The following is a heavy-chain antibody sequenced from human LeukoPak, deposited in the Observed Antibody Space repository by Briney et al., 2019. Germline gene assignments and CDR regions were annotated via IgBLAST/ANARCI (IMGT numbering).Heavy chain of an antibody. Sequence: GGSLRLSCAASGFSFSTYSMIWVRQAPGKGLEWVSSVSGASEYIYYADSVRGRFTISRDNAKNTVYLQMNSLRAEDTAVYYCAREGQTGDLDYWGQGTLVTVSS. CDR1: GFSFSTYS. D-gene: IGHD7-27*01. CDR2: VSGASEYI. CDR3: AREGQTGDLDY. J-gene: IGHJ4*02. V-gene: IGHV3-21*04.